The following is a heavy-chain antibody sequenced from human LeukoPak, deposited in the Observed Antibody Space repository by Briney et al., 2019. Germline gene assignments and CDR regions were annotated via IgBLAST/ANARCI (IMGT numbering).Heavy chain of an antibody. Sequence: SETLSLTCAVYGASFSGPHWTWICQPPGKGLEWIGEINHRGSTNYNPSLKSRVTLSVDTSKNQFSLRLTSLTAADTAVYYCARGDSYGEFDYWGQGTLVTVSS. CDR3: ARGDSYGEFDY. CDR1: GASFSGPH. V-gene: IGHV4-34*01. CDR2: INHRGST. J-gene: IGHJ4*02. D-gene: IGHD5-18*01.